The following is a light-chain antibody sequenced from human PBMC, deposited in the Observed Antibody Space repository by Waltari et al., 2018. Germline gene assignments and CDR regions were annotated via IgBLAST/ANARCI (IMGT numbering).Light chain of an antibody. V-gene: IGLV2-8*01. CDR2: EVT. CDR1: SSDVGTYNS. J-gene: IGLJ2*01. Sequence: QSALTQPPSASGSPGQSVTIPCTGTSSDVGTYNSVPWYQQPPGKAPKLMIYEVTKRPSGVPDRFSGSKSGNTASLTVSGLQAEDAADYYCCSFAGSNIVVFGGGTKLTVL. CDR3: CSFAGSNIVV.